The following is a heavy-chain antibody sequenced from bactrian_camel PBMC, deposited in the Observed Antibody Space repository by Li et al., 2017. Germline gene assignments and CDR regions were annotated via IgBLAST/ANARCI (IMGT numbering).Heavy chain of an antibody. CDR2: IDSDGST. D-gene: IGHD3*01. J-gene: IGHJ7*01. CDR1: YTYDGGD. Sequence: QLVESGGGSVQAGGSLRLSCGYTYDGGDMAWFRQAPGMEREGVAAIDSDGSTRYADTVNGRFTISKDNAKNSLYLEMNSLKPEDSAIYYCAVLEGMKWGPVGGVCSKYAMDYWGIGNQVTVS. V-gene: IGHV3S55*01.